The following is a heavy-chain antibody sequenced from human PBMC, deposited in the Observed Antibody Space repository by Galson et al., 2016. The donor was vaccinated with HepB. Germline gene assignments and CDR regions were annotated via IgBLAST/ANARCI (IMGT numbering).Heavy chain of an antibody. V-gene: IGHV1-46*01. D-gene: IGHD2-2*01. CDR1: GYTFTSYY. J-gene: IGHJ6*02. CDR2: INPSGGST. CDR3: ARTSEYQSQSMSLVFYYAMDV. Sequence: SVKVSCKASGYTFTSYYMHWVRQAPGQGLEWMGIINPSGGSTSYAQKFQGRVTMTRDTSTSTVYMELSSLRSEDTAVYYCARTSEYQSQSMSLVFYYAMDVWGQGTTVTVSS.